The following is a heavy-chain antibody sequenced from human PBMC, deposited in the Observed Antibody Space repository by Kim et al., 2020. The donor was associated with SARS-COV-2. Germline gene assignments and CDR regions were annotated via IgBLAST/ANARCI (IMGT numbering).Heavy chain of an antibody. CDR2: ISYDGNNE. D-gene: IGHD2-15*01. Sequence: GGSLRLSCAASGFSFSSYGMHWVRQAPGKGLEWLSLISYDGNNEHYADSVKGRFTISRDNSNNTLYLQMNSLRIEDTAVYYCAKVGAGGRYALYLESWGQGTLVTVSS. CDR3: AKVGAGGRYALYLES. V-gene: IGHV3-30*18. CDR1: GFSFSSYG. J-gene: IGHJ4*02.